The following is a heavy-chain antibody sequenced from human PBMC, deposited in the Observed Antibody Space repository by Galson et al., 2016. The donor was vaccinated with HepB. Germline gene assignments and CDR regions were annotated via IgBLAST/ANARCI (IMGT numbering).Heavy chain of an antibody. CDR3: AKSVLEYDILTGYYRRGADY. J-gene: IGHJ4*02. D-gene: IGHD3-9*01. V-gene: IGHV3-23*01. Sequence: EWVSSSGSGGPTYYADSVKGRFTISRDNSKNTLFLQMHSLRADDTAVYYCAKSVLEYDILTGYYRRGADYWGQGTLVTVSS. CDR2: SGSGGPT.